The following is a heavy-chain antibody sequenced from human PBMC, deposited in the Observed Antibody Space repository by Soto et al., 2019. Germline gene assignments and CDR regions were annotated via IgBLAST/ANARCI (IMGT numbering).Heavy chain of an antibody. CDR2: LSGSGGTT. J-gene: IGHJ4*02. V-gene: IGHV3-23*01. CDR1: GFTFSSYA. D-gene: IGHD1-1*01. CDR3: TRAIPGTWLFDN. Sequence: GGSLRLSCAASGFTFSSYAMSWVRQTPGKGLEWVSTLSGSGGTTYYADSVKGQFTISRDNSKSTVYLQMNSLRAEDTAVYYCTRAIPGTWLFDNWGQGTLVTVSS.